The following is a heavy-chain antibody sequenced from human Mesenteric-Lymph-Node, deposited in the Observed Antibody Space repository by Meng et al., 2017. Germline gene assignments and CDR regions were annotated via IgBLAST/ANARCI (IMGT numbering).Heavy chain of an antibody. Sequence: LLRDSGPAPCRSSEPLSLTFAVSVGSISSSVWWSWVRQPPGKGLEWIGETSHSGSTNYSPSLKSRVTISLDKSKNQLSLKLNSVTAADTAVYYCASSDYYRSDYWGQGTLVTVSS. J-gene: IGHJ4*02. CDR2: TSHSGST. D-gene: IGHD3-22*01. CDR1: VGSISSSVW. V-gene: IGHV4-4*02. CDR3: ASSDYYRSDY.